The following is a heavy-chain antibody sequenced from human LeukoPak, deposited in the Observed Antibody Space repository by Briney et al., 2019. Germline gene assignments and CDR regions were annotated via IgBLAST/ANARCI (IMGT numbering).Heavy chain of an antibody. D-gene: IGHD6-6*01. V-gene: IGHV4-59*01. CDR1: GGSISSYY. CDR3: TRGLHTRSSRRRFDVFEI. J-gene: IGHJ3*02. Sequence: PSETLSLTCTVSGGSISSYYWNWIRQSPGEGLEWIGYTYYSGSSNYKPSLKSRDTISLATSKNPFSLKLTSVTAADTAVYYCTRGLHTRSSRRRFDVFEIWGQGTMVTVSS. CDR2: TYYSGSS.